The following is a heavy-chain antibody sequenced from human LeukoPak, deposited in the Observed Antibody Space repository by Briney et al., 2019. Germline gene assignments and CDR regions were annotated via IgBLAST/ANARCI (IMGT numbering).Heavy chain of an antibody. CDR3: AIGYSGYDYYNY. D-gene: IGHD5-12*01. CDR1: GYTFTSYA. V-gene: IGHV1-8*03. CDR2: MNPNSGNT. J-gene: IGHJ4*02. Sequence: ASVKVSCKASGYTFTSYAINWVRQATGQGLEWMGWMNPNSGNTGYAQKFQGRVTITRNTSISTAYMELSSLRSEDTAVYYCAIGYSGYDYYNYWGQGTLVTVSS.